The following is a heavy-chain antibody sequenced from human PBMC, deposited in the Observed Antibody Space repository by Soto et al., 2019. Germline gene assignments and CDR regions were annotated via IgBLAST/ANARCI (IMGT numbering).Heavy chain of an antibody. V-gene: IGHV1-69*05. D-gene: IGHD6-19*01. CDR3: ARAPSGPRTTFQWLAEISYYYYYGMDV. J-gene: IGHJ6*02. CDR1: GGAFSRYA. Sequence: GASVKVSCKASGGAFSRYAISWVRQAPGQGLEWVGGIFPMYGTPVYAQKLQGRVTMTTDTSTSTAYMELRSLRSDDTAVYYCARAPSGPRTTFQWLAEISYYYYYGMDVWGQGTTVTVSS. CDR2: IFPMYGTP.